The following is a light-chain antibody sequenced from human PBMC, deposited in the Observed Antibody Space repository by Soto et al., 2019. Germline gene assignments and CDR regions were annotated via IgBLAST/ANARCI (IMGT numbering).Light chain of an antibody. J-gene: IGKJ4*01. V-gene: IGKV3-15*01. CDR2: GAS. CDR3: QQYDNPLT. Sequence: EIVLTQSPATLSVYPGARASLSCRASQSVSSNLAWYQQKPGQAPRLLIYGASTRATGIPARFSGSGSGTEFTLTISSLQSEDFAVYYCQQYDNPLTFGGGTKVDIK. CDR1: QSVSSN.